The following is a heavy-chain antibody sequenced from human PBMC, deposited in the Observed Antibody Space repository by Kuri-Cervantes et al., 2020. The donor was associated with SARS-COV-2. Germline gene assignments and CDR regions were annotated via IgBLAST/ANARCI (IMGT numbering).Heavy chain of an antibody. CDR1: GFTFSSYA. Sequence: GGSLRLSCSASGFTFSSYAMHWVRQAPGKGLEYVSAISSNGGSTYYADSVKGRFTISRDNSKNTLYLQMDSLRAEDTAVYYCAKVSTIFRDLYYFDFWGQRTLVTVSS. D-gene: IGHD3-3*01. CDR2: ISSNGGST. V-gene: IGHV3-64*04. CDR3: AKVSTIFRDLYYFDF. J-gene: IGHJ4*02.